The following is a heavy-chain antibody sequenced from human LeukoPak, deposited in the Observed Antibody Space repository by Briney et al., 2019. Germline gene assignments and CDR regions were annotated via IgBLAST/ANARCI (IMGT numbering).Heavy chain of an antibody. D-gene: IGHD3-22*01. Sequence: GGSLRLSCAASGFTVSSNYMSWVRQAPGKGLEWVSVIYSGGSTYYADSVKGRFTISRDNSKNTLYLQMNSLRAEDTAVYYCARSTNYYDGSGYLMEDWYFDLWGRGTLVTVSS. V-gene: IGHV3-53*01. CDR3: ARSTNYYDGSGYLMEDWYFDL. J-gene: IGHJ2*01. CDR2: IYSGGST. CDR1: GFTVSSNY.